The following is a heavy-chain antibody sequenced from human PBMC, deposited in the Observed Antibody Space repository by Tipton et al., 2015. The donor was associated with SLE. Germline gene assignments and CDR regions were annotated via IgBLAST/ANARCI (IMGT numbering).Heavy chain of an antibody. D-gene: IGHD6-13*01. CDR2: ISAYNGNT. V-gene: IGHV1-18*01. CDR3: ASDVPASGSHLLDS. J-gene: IGHJ4*02. Sequence: QVQLVQSGAEVKKPGASVKGSCKASGYTFTNYGVSWVRQAPGQGLEWVAWISAYNGNTDYAQKLRGRVTRTTDTSANTAYLERRSLTSDDTSLYYCASDVPASGSHLLDSWGQGTLVTVSS. CDR1: GYTFTNYG.